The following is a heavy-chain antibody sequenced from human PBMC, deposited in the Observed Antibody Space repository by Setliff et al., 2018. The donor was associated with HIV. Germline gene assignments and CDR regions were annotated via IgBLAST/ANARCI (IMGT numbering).Heavy chain of an antibody. CDR2: IYTSGTA. CDR1: GDSISSYY. V-gene: IGHV4-4*09. D-gene: IGHD3-10*01. Sequence: SETLSLTCTVSGDSISSYYWSWIRQPPGKGLEWIGYIYTSGTANYNPSLQSRVTISLDMSRNQVSLRLSSVTAADTAIYYCARLVVTARGIRDAFDVWGQGAMVTVSS. CDR3: ARLVVTARGIRDAFDV. J-gene: IGHJ3*01.